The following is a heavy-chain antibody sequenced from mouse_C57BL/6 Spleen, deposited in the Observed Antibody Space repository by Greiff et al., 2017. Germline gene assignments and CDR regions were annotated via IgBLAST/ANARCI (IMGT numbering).Heavy chain of an antibody. J-gene: IGHJ4*01. V-gene: IGHV1-50*01. Sequence: VQLQQSGAELVKPGASVKLSCKASGYTFTSYWMQWVKQRPGQGLEWIGEIDPSDSYTNYNQKFKGKATLTVDTSSSTAYMQLSSLTSEDSAVYYCARGTVVARAMDYWGQGTSVTVSS. D-gene: IGHD1-1*01. CDR2: IDPSDSYT. CDR3: ARGTVVARAMDY. CDR1: GYTFTSYW.